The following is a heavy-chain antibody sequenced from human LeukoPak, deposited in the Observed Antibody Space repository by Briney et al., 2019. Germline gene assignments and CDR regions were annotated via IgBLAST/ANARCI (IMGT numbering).Heavy chain of an antibody. Sequence: GGSLRLSCAASGFTFSSYAMSWVRQAPGKGLEWVSAISGSGGSTYYADSVKGRFTISRDNSKNTLYLQMNSPRAEDTAVYYCAKDGGYCSSATCYAWDYWGQGTLVTVSS. J-gene: IGHJ4*02. V-gene: IGHV3-23*01. CDR1: GFTFSSYA. CDR3: AKDGGYCSSATCYAWDY. D-gene: IGHD2-2*03. CDR2: ISGSGGST.